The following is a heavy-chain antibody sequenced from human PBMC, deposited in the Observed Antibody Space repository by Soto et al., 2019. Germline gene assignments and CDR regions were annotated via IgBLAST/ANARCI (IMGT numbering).Heavy chain of an antibody. D-gene: IGHD1-26*01. CDR2: ISGSGGST. V-gene: IGHV3-23*01. Sequence: EVQLLESGGGLVQPGGSLRLSCAASGFTFSSYAMRWVRQAPGKGLEWVSAISGSGGSTYYADSVKGRFTISRDNSKNTLYLQMNSLGAEDTAVYYCARRGSGSYYDYWGQGTLVNVSS. CDR3: ARRGSGSYYDY. J-gene: IGHJ4*02. CDR1: GFTFSSYA.